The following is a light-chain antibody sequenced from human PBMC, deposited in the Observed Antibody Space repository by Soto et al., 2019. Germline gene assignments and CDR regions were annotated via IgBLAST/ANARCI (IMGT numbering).Light chain of an antibody. CDR3: HQFGYSPRT. CDR1: QSFSSSY. Sequence: EIVLTQSPGTLSLSPGERATLSCRASQSFSSSYLAWYQQKPGQAPRLLIYGTSSRATGIPDRFSGSGSGTDFTLTISRLEPEDFAVYYCHQFGYSPRTFGQGTKVDI. CDR2: GTS. J-gene: IGKJ1*01. V-gene: IGKV3-20*01.